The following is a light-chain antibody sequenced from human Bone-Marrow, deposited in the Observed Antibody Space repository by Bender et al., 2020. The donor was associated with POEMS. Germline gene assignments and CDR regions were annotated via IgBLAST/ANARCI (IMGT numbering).Light chain of an antibody. Sequence: QSALTQPASVSGSPGQSITISCTGTSSDVGGYNYVSWYQHHPGKAPKVMIYEVSNRPSGVSNRFSGSKSGNTASLTISGLQADDEADYYCCSYAGSSTRFGTGTKVTV. CDR2: EVS. J-gene: IGLJ1*01. CDR3: CSYAGSSTR. V-gene: IGLV2-14*01. CDR1: SSDVGGYNY.